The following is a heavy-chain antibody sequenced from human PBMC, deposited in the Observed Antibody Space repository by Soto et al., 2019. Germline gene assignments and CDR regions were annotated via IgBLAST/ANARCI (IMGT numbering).Heavy chain of an antibody. V-gene: IGHV3-72*01. CDR3: TREISGQGWHS. CDR1: GFAFSDYY. D-gene: IGHD2-15*01. CDR2: TRNKANSYTT. J-gene: IGHJ4*02. Sequence: EVQLVESGGGLVQPGGSLRLSCAASGFAFSDYYIDWVRQAPGKGLEWVGRTRNKANSYTTEYAASVKGRFTVSRDDSKNSVYLQMNSLEGEDTAVYYCTREISGQGWHSWGQGTLVIVSS.